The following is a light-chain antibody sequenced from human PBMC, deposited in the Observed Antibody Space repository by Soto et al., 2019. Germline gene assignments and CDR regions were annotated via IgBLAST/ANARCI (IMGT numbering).Light chain of an antibody. J-gene: IGLJ2*01. CDR3: LLSYSDTRPGV. V-gene: IGLV7-46*01. CDR1: TGAVTSGHS. Sequence: QTVVTQEPSLTVSPGGTVTLTCGSSTGAVTSGHSPYWFQQKPGQAPRTLIFDTGNKHSWTPARFSGSLLGGLAALTLSGAQPEDEAEYYCLLSYSDTRPGVFGGVTKLTVL. CDR2: DTG.